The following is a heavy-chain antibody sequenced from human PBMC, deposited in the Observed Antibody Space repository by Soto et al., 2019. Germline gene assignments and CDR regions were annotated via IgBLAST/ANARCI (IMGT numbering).Heavy chain of an antibody. CDR3: ARGIAAAGPKLDY. J-gene: IGHJ4*02. CDR2: ISSATTTI. V-gene: IGHV3-48*01. CDR1: GFTFSSYS. Sequence: EVQLVESGGGLVQPGGSLRLSCAASGFTFSSYSMNWVRQAPGKGLVWVSYISSATTTIYYADSVKGRFTISRDNAKNPLYLQMNSLRADDTAVYYWARGIAAAGPKLDYWGQGTLVTVSS. D-gene: IGHD6-13*01.